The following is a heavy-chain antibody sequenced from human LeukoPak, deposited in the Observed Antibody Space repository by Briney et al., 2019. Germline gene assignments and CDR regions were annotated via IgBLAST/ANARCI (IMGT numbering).Heavy chain of an antibody. D-gene: IGHD2-2*02. V-gene: IGHV3-9*01. CDR2: ISWNSGKI. Sequence: HPGGSLRLSCAASGFTFDDYAMHWVRQAPGKGLEWVSGISWNSGKIGYADSVKGRFTISRDNAKNSLYLQMNSLRAEDTALYYCAKDDCSSTSCYIGRGGYLIDYWGQGTLVTVSS. CDR1: GFTFDDYA. J-gene: IGHJ4*02. CDR3: AKDDCSSTSCYIGRGGYLIDY.